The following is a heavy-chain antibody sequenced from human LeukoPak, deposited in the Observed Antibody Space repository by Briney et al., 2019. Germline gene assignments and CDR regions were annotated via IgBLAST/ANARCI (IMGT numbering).Heavy chain of an antibody. Sequence: SETLSLTCTVSGGSISGYDWSWIRQPAGKGLEWIGRIYTNGKTDYNPSLKSQVTMSVDTSKNQFSLRLMSVTAADTAVYFCARRFSANAFDIWGQGTAITVSS. CDR3: ARRFSANAFDI. D-gene: IGHD5-12*01. V-gene: IGHV4-4*07. J-gene: IGHJ3*02. CDR1: GGSISGYD. CDR2: IYTNGKT.